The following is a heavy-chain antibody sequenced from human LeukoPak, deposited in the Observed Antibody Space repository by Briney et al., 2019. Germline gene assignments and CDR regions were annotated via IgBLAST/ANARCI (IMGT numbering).Heavy chain of an antibody. J-gene: IGHJ5*02. CDR3: ARDGLTVPAAPLRTWFDP. Sequence: EASVKVSCKASGYTFTGYYMHWVRQAPGQGLEWMGWINPNSGGTNYAQKFQGRVTMTRDTSISTAYMELSRLRSDDTAVYYCARDGLTVPAAPLRTWFDPWGQGTLVTVSS. D-gene: IGHD2-2*01. CDR2: INPNSGGT. V-gene: IGHV1-2*02. CDR1: GYTFTGYY.